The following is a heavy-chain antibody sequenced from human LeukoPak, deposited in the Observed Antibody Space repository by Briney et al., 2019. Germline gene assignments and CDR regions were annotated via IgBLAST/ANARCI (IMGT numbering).Heavy chain of an antibody. CDR1: GFTFSSYS. CDR2: ISSRSSYI. CDR3: ARPPYDYDILTGYPTNNWFDP. Sequence: GGSLRLSCAASGFTFSSYSMNWVRQAPGKGLEWVSSISSRSSYIYYADSVKGRFTISRDNAKNSLYLQVNSLRAEDTAVYYCARPPYDYDILTGYPTNNWFDPWGQGTLVTVSS. D-gene: IGHD3-9*01. V-gene: IGHV3-21*01. J-gene: IGHJ5*02.